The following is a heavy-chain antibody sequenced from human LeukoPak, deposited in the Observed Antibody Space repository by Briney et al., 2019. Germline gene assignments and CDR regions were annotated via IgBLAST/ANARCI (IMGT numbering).Heavy chain of an antibody. CDR2: IYSGGST. Sequence: PGGSLRLSCAASGFAVSSNYMNWVRQAPGKGLEWVSVIYSGGSTYYADSVRGRFTISRDSSKNTLYLQMNGLRAEDTAVYYCAREGATASFDYWGQGTLVTVSS. CDR3: AREGATASFDY. D-gene: IGHD1-26*01. J-gene: IGHJ4*02. V-gene: IGHV3-53*01. CDR1: GFAVSSNY.